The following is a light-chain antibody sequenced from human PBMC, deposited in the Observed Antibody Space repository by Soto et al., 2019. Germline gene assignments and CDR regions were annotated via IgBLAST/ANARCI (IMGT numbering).Light chain of an antibody. J-gene: IGKJ1*01. CDR1: QSVSSN. Sequence: EIVMTQSPATLSVSPGERVTLSCRASQSVSSNLAWYQQKPGQAPRLLIYGASTRAPGISARFSGSGSGTEFTLTISSLQSEDFAVYYCQEYIQWPPGMFGPGTKVDIK. CDR3: QEYIQWPPGM. CDR2: GAS. V-gene: IGKV3-15*01.